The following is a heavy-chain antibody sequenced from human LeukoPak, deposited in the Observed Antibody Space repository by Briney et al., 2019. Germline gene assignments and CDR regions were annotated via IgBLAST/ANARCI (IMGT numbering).Heavy chain of an antibody. D-gene: IGHD5-12*01. V-gene: IGHV4-59*08. CDR1: GGSINSYY. Sequence: SETLSLTCTVSGGSINSYYWSWIRQPPGNGLEWIGYIYYSGSTNYNPSLKSRVTISVDTSKNQFSLKLSSVTAADTAVYYFPRHLPYGYGLFDPWGQGTLVTVSS. CDR2: IYYSGST. J-gene: IGHJ5*02. CDR3: PRHLPYGYGLFDP.